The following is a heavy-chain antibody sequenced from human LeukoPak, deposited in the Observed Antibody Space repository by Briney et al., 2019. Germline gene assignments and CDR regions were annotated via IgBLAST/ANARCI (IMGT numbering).Heavy chain of an antibody. D-gene: IGHD4-17*01. J-gene: IGHJ4*02. CDR2: IIPILGIA. CDR3: ARVSGDYGDYVLDY. V-gene: IGHV1-69*04. Sequence: ASVKVSCRASGGTFSSYAISWVRQAPGQGLEWMGRIIPILGIANYAQKFQGSVTITADKSTSTAYMELSSLRSEDTAVYYCARVSGDYGDYVLDYWGQGTLVTVSS. CDR1: GGTFSSYA.